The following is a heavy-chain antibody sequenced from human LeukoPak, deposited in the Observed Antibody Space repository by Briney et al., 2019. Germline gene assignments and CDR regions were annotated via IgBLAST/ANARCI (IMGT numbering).Heavy chain of an antibody. CDR1: GFTFSSYW. CDR3: AREGAYDFWSGYYYYCYMDV. CDR2: IKQDGSEK. V-gene: IGHV3-7*03. J-gene: IGHJ6*03. D-gene: IGHD3-3*01. Sequence: GGSLRLSCAASGFTFSSYWMSWVRQAPGKGLEWVANIKQDGSEKYYVDSVKGRFTISRDNAKNSLYLQMNSLRAEDTAVYYCAREGAYDFWSGYYYYCYMDVWGKGTTVTVSS.